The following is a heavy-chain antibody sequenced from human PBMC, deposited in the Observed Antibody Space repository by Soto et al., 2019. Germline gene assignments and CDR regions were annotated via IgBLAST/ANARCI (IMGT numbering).Heavy chain of an antibody. Sequence: GGSLRLSCAASGFTFSSYGMHWVRQAPGKGLEWVAVIWYDGSNKYYAGSVKGRFTISRDNSKNTLYLQMNSLRAEDTAVYYCARDHTRRGDTVASHWGQGTLVTVSS. V-gene: IGHV3-33*01. D-gene: IGHD5-18*01. J-gene: IGHJ4*02. CDR2: IWYDGSNK. CDR3: ARDHTRRGDTVASH. CDR1: GFTFSSYG.